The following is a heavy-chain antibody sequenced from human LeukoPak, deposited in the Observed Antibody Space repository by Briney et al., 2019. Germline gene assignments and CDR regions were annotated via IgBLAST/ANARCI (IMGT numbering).Heavy chain of an antibody. V-gene: IGHV3-33*06. CDR2: IWHDGSSK. Sequence: GGSLRLSCSASGFSFSSYGMHWVRQAPGKGLEWVAVIWHDGSSKYYADSVKGRFTISRDDSKNTLYLQMKSLRAEDTAIYYCAKDSGHVGSHSDYWGQGTLVTVSS. CDR3: AKDSGHVGSHSDY. CDR1: GFSFSSYG. D-gene: IGHD1-26*01. J-gene: IGHJ4*02.